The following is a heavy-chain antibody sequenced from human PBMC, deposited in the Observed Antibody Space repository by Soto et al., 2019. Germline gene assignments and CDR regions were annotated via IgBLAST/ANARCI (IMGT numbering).Heavy chain of an antibody. CDR3: AKDLEWQWLVGFDY. CDR1: GFTFSSYA. CDR2: ISGSGGST. J-gene: IGHJ4*02. V-gene: IGHV3-23*01. Sequence: GGSLRLSRAASGFTFSSYAMSWVRQAPGKGLEWVSAISGSGGSTYYADSVKGRFTISRDNSKNTLYLQMNSLRAEDTAVYYCAKDLEWQWLVGFDYWGQGTLVTVSS. D-gene: IGHD6-19*01.